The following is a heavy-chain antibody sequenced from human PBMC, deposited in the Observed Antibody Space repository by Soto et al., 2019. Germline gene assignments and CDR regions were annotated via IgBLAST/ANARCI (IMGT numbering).Heavy chain of an antibody. Sequence: QVQLQESGPGLVKPSQTLSLTCTVSGGSISSGGYYWSWIRQHPGKGLEWIGYIYHSGTTYYNPSLKSRHTISVDTSKNQFSLKLTSVTAADTAGYYCVRVRGNPLLGWFDPWGQGTLVTVSS. V-gene: IGHV4-31*03. CDR1: GGSISSGGYY. D-gene: IGHD2-2*01. CDR3: VRVRGNPLLGWFDP. J-gene: IGHJ5*02. CDR2: IYHSGTT.